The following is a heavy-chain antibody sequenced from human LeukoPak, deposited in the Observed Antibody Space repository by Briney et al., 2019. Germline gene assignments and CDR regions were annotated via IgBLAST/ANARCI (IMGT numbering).Heavy chain of an antibody. J-gene: IGHJ5*02. Sequence: ASVKVSCKASGYTFTSYGISWVRQAPGQGLEWMGWISAYNGNTNYAQKLQGRVTMTTDTSTSTAYMELRSLRSDDTAVYYCARDVPVPYCSSTSCYSSWFDPWGQGTLVTVSS. V-gene: IGHV1-18*01. CDR2: ISAYNGNT. CDR1: GYTFTSYG. D-gene: IGHD2-2*01. CDR3: ARDVPVPYCSSTSCYSSWFDP.